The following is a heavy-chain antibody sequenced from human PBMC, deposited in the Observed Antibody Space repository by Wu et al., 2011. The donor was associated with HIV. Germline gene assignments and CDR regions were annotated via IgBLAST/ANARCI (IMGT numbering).Heavy chain of an antibody. J-gene: IGHJ4*02. CDR1: TGTLNSQT. D-gene: IGHD2-8*02. CDR2: INPNSGGT. V-gene: IGHV1-2*02. Sequence: QVHLVQSGAEVRRPGSSVKVSCKASTGTLNSQTINWVRQAPGQGLEWMGWINPNSGGTHYAQKFQGRVTMTRDTSINTAYMELSSLKSDDTAVYYCARDWGGTLVVYLLDSWGQGTLVTVSS. CDR3: ARDWGGTLVVYLLDS.